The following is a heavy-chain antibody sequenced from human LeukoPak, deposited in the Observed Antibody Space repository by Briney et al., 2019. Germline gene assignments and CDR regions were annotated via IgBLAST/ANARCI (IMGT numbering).Heavy chain of an antibody. CDR3: AKDRIQLWSHDY. J-gene: IGHJ4*02. D-gene: IGHD5-18*01. CDR2: IKQDGSEK. Sequence: GRSLRLAWAAAGFTLSGYWMSSVRHAPGKGLEWVANIKQDGSEKYYVDSVKGRFTISRENAKNSLYLQMNSLRAEDTAVYYCAKDRIQLWSHDYWGQGTLVTVSS. V-gene: IGHV3-7*04. CDR1: GFTLSGYW.